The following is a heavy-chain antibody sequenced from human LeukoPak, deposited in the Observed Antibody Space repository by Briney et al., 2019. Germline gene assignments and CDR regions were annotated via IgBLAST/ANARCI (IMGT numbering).Heavy chain of an antibody. CDR1: GFTFDDYA. D-gene: IGHD5-12*01. J-gene: IGHJ6*02. Sequence: GGSLRLSCAASGFTFDDYAMHWVRQAPGKGLEWVSGISWNSGSIGYADSVKGRFTISRDNAKNSLYLQMNSLRAEDTALYYCSKDTRSGRRDYYYGMDVWGQGTTVTVSS. CDR3: SKDTRSGRRDYYYGMDV. V-gene: IGHV3-9*01. CDR2: ISWNSGSI.